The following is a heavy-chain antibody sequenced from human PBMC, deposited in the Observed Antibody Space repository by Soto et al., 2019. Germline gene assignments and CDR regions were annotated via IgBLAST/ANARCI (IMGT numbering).Heavy chain of an antibody. CDR3: ARYIPGVRYYGMDV. D-gene: IGHD2-2*01. J-gene: IGHJ6*02. CDR1: GFTFSEYA. V-gene: IGHV3-23*01. Sequence: PGGSLRLSCAASGFTFSEYAMTWVRQAPGKGLEWVSLIGESGTPTYYADSVKGRFTISRDNSGNTLFLEMYSLRAEDTAVYYCARYIPGVRYYGMDVWGQGTTVTVSS. CDR2: IGESGTPT.